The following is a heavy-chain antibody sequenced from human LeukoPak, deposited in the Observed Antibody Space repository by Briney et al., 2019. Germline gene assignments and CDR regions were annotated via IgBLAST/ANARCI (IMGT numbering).Heavy chain of an antibody. D-gene: IGHD3-22*01. V-gene: IGHV4-4*02. CDR1: GGSIGSSNW. CDR3: ARKTRVKYYYDSSGYYYVFDY. CDR2: IYHSGST. Sequence: SETLSLTCAVSGGSIGSSNWWSWVRQPPGKGLEWIGEIYHSGSTNYNPSLRSRVTISVDKSKNQFSLKLSSVTAADTAVYYCARKTRVKYYYDSSGYYYVFDYWGQGTLVTVSS. J-gene: IGHJ4*02.